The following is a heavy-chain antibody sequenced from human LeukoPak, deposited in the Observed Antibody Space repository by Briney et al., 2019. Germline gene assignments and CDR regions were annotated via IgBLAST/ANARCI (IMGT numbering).Heavy chain of an antibody. CDR2: ISPDGNID. V-gene: IGHV3-30*18. J-gene: IGHJ4*02. Sequence: PGGSLRLSCAASGFTFTTFGIHWVRQAPGKGLEWVAAISPDGNIDYYTDSVKGRFTISRDNSKNMIYLQMNSLRGEDSAVYYCAKINNDDDYWGQGTLVTVSS. D-gene: IGHD1/OR15-1a*01. CDR3: AKINNDDDY. CDR1: GFTFTTFG.